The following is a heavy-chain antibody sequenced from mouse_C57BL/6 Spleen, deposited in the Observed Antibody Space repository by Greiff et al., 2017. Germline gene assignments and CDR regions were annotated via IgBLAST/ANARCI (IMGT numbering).Heavy chain of an antibody. CDR3: ARSSWDSFDY. Sequence: QVQLKQSGPELVKPGASVKISCKASGYAFSSSWMNWVKQRPGKGLEWIGRIYPGDGDTNYNGKFKGKATLTADKSSSTAYMQLSSLTSEDSAVYFCARSSWDSFDYWGQGTTLTVSS. D-gene: IGHD4-1*01. CDR1: GYAFSSSW. J-gene: IGHJ2*01. CDR2: IYPGDGDT. V-gene: IGHV1-82*01.